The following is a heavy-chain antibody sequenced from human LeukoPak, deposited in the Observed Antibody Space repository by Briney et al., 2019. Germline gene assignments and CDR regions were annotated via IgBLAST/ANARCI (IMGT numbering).Heavy chain of an antibody. V-gene: IGHV4-39*01. CDR3: ARRGLAAGLDY. CDR1: GGSISSRSYY. Sequence: SDTLSLTCTVSGGSISSRSYYWVWIRQPPGKGLEWIGSIYYSGSTYYNPSLKSRVTISVDTSKNQFSLKLSSVTAADTAVSYSARRGLAAGLDYWGQGTLVTVSS. CDR2: IYYSGST. J-gene: IGHJ4*02. D-gene: IGHD6-25*01.